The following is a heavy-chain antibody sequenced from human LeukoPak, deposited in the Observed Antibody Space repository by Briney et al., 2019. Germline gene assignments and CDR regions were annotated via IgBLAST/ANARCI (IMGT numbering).Heavy chain of an antibody. CDR2: IKSKTDGGTT. Sequence: GGSLRLSCAASGFTFSNAWMSWVRQAPGKGLEWVGRIKSKTDGGTTDYAAPVKGRFTISRDDSKNTLYLQMNSLKTEDTAVYYCTTGAMTTVNPFDYWGQGTLVTVSS. J-gene: IGHJ4*02. CDR1: GFTFSNAW. V-gene: IGHV3-15*01. CDR3: TTGAMTTVNPFDY. D-gene: IGHD4-17*01.